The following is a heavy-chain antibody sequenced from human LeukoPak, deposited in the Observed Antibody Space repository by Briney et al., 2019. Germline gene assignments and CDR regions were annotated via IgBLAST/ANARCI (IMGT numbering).Heavy chain of an antibody. D-gene: IGHD3-10*01. J-gene: IGHJ6*04. V-gene: IGHV3-9*01. CDR3: AKGGLWFGELLGV. CDR2: ISWNSGSI. Sequence: PGRSLRLSCAASGFTFDDYAMHWVRQAPGKGLEGVSGISWNSGSIGYADSVKGRFTISRDNAKNSLYLQMNSLRAEDTALYYCAKGGLWFGELLGVWGKGTTVTISS. CDR1: GFTFDDYA.